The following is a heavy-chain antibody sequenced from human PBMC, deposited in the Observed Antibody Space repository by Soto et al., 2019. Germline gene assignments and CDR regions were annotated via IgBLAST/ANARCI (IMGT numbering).Heavy chain of an antibody. J-gene: IGHJ5*02. CDR2: IYYSGST. CDR1: GGSISSGGYY. Sequence: SETLSLTCTVSGGSISSGGYYWSWIRQHPGKGLEWIGYIYYSGSTYYNPSLKSRVTISVDTSKNQFSLKLSSVTAADTTVYYCARDLRFLEWSNWFDPWGQGTLVTVSS. D-gene: IGHD3-3*01. V-gene: IGHV4-31*03. CDR3: ARDLRFLEWSNWFDP.